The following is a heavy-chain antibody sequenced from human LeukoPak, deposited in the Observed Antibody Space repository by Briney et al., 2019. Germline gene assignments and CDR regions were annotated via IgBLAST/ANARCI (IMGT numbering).Heavy chain of an antibody. Sequence: SETLSLTCTVSGGSISTYYWSWIRQPPGQGLEWIGYIYYSGSTYYNPSLKSRVTISVDTSKNQFSLNLNSVTAADTAVYYCAGFTISSEALVYWGQGTLVTVSS. CDR2: IYYSGST. J-gene: IGHJ4*02. CDR3: AGFTISSEALVY. V-gene: IGHV4-59*06. D-gene: IGHD6-6*01. CDR1: GGSISTYY.